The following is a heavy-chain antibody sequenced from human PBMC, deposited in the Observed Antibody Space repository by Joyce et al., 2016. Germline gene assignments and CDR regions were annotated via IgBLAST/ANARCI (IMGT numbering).Heavy chain of an antibody. CDR3: TTSPTVAS. CDR2: IFSRGNT. J-gene: IGHJ5*01. D-gene: IGHD2-2*01. Sequence: EVQLVESGGVLIQPGGSLRLSCAASGFTVRNNYMTWVRQAPGKGLEWVSVIFSRGNTFYADSVRGRFTISRDNSKNTLYLQINSLRAEDTGIYYCTTSPTVASWGQGTLVTVSS. CDR1: GFTVRNNY. V-gene: IGHV3-53*01.